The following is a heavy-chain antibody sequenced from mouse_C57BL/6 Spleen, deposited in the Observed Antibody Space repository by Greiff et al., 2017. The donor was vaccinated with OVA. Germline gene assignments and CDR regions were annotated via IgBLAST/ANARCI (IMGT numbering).Heavy chain of an antibody. V-gene: IGHV1-59*01. CDR3: ARRDYGGAMDY. J-gene: IGHJ4*01. Sequence: VQLQQPGAELVRPGTSVKLSCKASGYTFTSYWMHWVKQRPGQGLEWIGVIDPSDSYTNYNQKFKGKATLTVDTSSSTAYMQLSSLTSEDSAVYYCARRDYGGAMDYWGQGTSVTVS. CDR1: GYTFTSYW. D-gene: IGHD1-1*01. CDR2: IDPSDSYT.